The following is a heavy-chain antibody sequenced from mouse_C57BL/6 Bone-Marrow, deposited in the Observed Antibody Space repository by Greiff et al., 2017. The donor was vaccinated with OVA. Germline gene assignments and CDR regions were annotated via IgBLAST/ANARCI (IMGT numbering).Heavy chain of an antibody. J-gene: IGHJ4*01. CDR1: GYTFTSYG. D-gene: IGHD3-2*02. V-gene: IGHV1-81*01. CDR2: IYPRSGNT. CDR3: AREGLDSSVYYAMDY. Sequence: VQLQQSGAELARPGASVKLSCKASGYTFTSYGISWVKQRTGQGLEWIGEIYPRSGNTYYNEKFKGKATLTADKSSSTAYMELRSLTSEDSAVYFCAREGLDSSVYYAMDYWGQGTSVTVSS.